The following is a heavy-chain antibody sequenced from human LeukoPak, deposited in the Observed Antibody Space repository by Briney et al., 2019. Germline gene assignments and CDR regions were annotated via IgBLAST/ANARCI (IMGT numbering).Heavy chain of an antibody. CDR3: ARGRAGRGYSYVIYYYYYMDV. CDR2: IRYDGSNK. V-gene: IGHV3-30*02. Sequence: GGSLRLSCAASGFTFSSYGMHWVRQAPGKGLEWVAFIRYDGSNKYYADSVKGRFTISRDNAKNSLYLQMNSLRAEDTGVYYCARGRAGRGYSYVIYYYYYMDVWGKGTTVTVSS. J-gene: IGHJ6*03. D-gene: IGHD5-18*01. CDR1: GFTFSSYG.